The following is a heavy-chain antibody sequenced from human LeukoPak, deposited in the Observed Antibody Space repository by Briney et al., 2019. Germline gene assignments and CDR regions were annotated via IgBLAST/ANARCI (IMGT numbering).Heavy chain of an antibody. CDR2: ISGSGGST. J-gene: IGHJ4*02. Sequence: GGSLRLSCAASGFTFSSYAMSWVRQAPGKGLEWVSAISGSGGSTYYADSVKGRFTISRDNSKNTLYLQMNSLRAEDTAVYYCAKGLPLRQWLVDGFDYWGQGTLVTVSS. CDR3: AKGLPLRQWLVDGFDY. D-gene: IGHD6-19*01. CDR1: GFTFSSYA. V-gene: IGHV3-23*01.